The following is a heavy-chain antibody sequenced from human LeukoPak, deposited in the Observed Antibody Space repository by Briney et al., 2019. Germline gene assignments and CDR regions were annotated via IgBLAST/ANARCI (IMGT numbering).Heavy chain of an antibody. D-gene: IGHD2-15*01. J-gene: IGHJ4*02. Sequence: GASVKVSCKVSGYTLTELSMHWVRQAPGKGLEWMGGFDPEEGETIYEQKFQGRVTMTEDTFTDTAYMELSSLRSEDTATYYCARDYSGENVTPFDHWGQGTLVTVSS. CDR2: FDPEEGET. CDR3: ARDYSGENVTPFDH. CDR1: GYTLTELS. V-gene: IGHV1-24*01.